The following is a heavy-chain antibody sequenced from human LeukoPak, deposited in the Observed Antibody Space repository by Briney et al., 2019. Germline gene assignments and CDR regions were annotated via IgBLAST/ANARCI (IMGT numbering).Heavy chain of an antibody. CDR2: ISSSSSYI. CDR3: AKGDYDILTGYPSHYFDY. CDR1: GFTFSSYS. J-gene: IGHJ4*02. D-gene: IGHD3-9*01. Sequence: PGGSLRLSCAASGFTFSSYSMNWVRQAPGKGLEWVSSISSSSSYIYYADSVKGRFTISRDNAKNSLYLQMNSLRAEDTAVYYCAKGDYDILTGYPSHYFDYWGQGTLVTVSS. V-gene: IGHV3-21*04.